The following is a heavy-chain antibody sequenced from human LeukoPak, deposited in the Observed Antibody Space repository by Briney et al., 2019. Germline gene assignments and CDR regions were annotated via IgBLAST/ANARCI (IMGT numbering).Heavy chain of an antibody. CDR1: GFTFNSYW. V-gene: IGHV3-7*01. CDR3: ARVGARGSGSPKDYGMDV. Sequence: GGSLRLSCAASGFTFNSYWMSWVRQAPGKGLEWVANIKQHGSEKYYVDSVKGRFTISRDNAKSSLYLQMNSLRAEDTAVYYCARVGARGSGSPKDYGMDVWGQGTTVTVSS. D-gene: IGHD3-10*01. J-gene: IGHJ6*02. CDR2: IKQHGSEK.